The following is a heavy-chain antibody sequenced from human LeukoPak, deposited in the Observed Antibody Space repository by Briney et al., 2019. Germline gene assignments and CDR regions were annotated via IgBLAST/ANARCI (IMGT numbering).Heavy chain of an antibody. CDR2: ISSSGTTV. Sequence: PGGSLRLSCAASGLTFRSYGVNWVRQAPGKGLEWVSYISSSGTTVYFADSVKGRFTISRDNAKNSLYLHLYSLRAEDTAVYYCARELLDAFDIWGHGTMVTVSS. CDR3: ARELLDAFDI. CDR1: GLTFRSYG. D-gene: IGHD2/OR15-2a*01. V-gene: IGHV3-48*03. J-gene: IGHJ3*02.